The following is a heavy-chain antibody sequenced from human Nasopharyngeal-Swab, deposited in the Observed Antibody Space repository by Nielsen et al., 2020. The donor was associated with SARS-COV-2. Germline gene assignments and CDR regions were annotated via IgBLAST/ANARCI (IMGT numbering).Heavy chain of an antibody. CDR2: IYSGGSR. CDR3: ARSRLPGVFSVTASWYFDL. J-gene: IGHJ2*01. D-gene: IGHD2-21*02. Sequence: VCQAPGKGLEWVSVIYSGGSRHYADSVKGRFTISRDNSKNALYLQMNSLRAEDTAVYYCARSRLPGVFSVTASWYFDLWGRGTLVTVSS. V-gene: IGHV3-53*01.